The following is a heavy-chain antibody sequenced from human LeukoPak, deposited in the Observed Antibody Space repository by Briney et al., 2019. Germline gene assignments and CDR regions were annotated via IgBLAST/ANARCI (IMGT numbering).Heavy chain of an antibody. CDR2: IYYSGST. V-gene: IGHV4-39*07. J-gene: IGHJ6*02. CDR1: GGSISSSSYY. CDR3: AGVKVLLWFGELSNYGMDV. Sequence: PSETLSLTCTVSGGSISSSSYYWGWIRQPPGKGLEWIGSIYYSGSTYYNPSLKSRVTISVDTSKNQFSLKLSSVTAADTAVYYCAGVKVLLWFGELSNYGMDVWGQGTTVTVSS. D-gene: IGHD3-10*01.